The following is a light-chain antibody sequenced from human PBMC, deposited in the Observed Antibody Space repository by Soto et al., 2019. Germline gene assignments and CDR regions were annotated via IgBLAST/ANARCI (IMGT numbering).Light chain of an antibody. J-gene: IGLJ1*01. CDR3: CSYAGNSTFGYV. V-gene: IGLV2-23*03. Sequence: QSALTQPASVSGSPGQSITISCTGTSSDVGSYNLVSWYQQHPGKAPKLMIYEGSKRPSGVSNRFSGSKSGNTASLTISGLQAEDEADYYCCSYAGNSTFGYVFGTGTKVTVL. CDR2: EGS. CDR1: SSDVGSYNL.